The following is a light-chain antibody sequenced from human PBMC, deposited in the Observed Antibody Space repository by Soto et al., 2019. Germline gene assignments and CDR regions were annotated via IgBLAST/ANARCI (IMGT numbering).Light chain of an antibody. J-gene: IGLJ1*01. Sequence: QYVLTVAACVSGSPGQSITISCTGTSSDIGGFYYVSWYQHHPGKDPKLMIYQVSNRPSGVSNRFSGSKSGNTASLTISGLQAEDEADYFCSSYSSSSTFYVFGAGTKVTVL. V-gene: IGLV2-14*01. CDR3: SSYSSSSTFYV. CDR2: QVS. CDR1: SSDIGGFYY.